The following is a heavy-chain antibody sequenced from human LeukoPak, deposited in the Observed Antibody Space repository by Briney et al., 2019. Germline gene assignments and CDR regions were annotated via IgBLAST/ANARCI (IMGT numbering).Heavy chain of an antibody. Sequence: GGSLRLSCAASGFTFSNFWMTWVRQAPGKGLEWVANIKQDGSVKHDVDSVKGRFTICRDNAKNSLYLQMNSLRVEDTAVYYCARDRSPTRSGAWYDAFDIWGQGTMVTVSS. CDR1: GFTFSNFW. CDR3: ARDRSPTRSGAWYDAFDI. D-gene: IGHD6-19*01. V-gene: IGHV3-7*01. J-gene: IGHJ3*02. CDR2: IKQDGSVK.